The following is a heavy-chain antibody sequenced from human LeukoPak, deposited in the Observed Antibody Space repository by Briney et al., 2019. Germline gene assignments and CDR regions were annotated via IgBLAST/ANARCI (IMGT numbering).Heavy chain of an antibody. D-gene: IGHD5-24*01. CDR3: AKDDRWLQFCC. CDR1: GFSFSSHG. CDR2: IIPSGHTT. J-gene: IGHJ4*02. Sequence: GGSLRLSCVASGFSFSSHGMNWVRQAPGKGLEWVSGIIPSGHTTYYADSVRGRFTISRDNSRNTVYLQMNSLRAEDTAVYYCAKDDRWLQFCCWGQGTLVTVSA. V-gene: IGHV3-23*01.